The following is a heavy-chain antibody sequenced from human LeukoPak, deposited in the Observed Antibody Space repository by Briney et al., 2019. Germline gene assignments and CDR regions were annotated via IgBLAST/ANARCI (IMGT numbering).Heavy chain of an antibody. J-gene: IGHJ4*02. CDR2: ISSSGSTI. D-gene: IGHD4-11*01. CDR3: ARDISNYEMDY. Sequence: PGGSLRLSCAASGFTFSSYEMNWVRQAPGKGLEWVSYISSSGSTIYYADSVKGRFTISRDSAKNPLYLQMNSLRAEDTAVYYCARDISNYEMDYWGQGTLVTVSS. CDR1: GFTFSSYE. V-gene: IGHV3-48*03.